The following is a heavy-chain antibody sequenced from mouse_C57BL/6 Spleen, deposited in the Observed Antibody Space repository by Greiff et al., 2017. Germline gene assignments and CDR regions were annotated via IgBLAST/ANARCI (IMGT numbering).Heavy chain of an antibody. CDR3: TRSFPPNYYGSSYHYFDY. Sequence: VKVVESGAELVRPGASVTLSCKASGYTFTDYEMHWVKQTPVHGLEWIGAIDPETGGTAYNQKFKGKAILTADKSSSTAYMELRSLTSEDSAVYYCTRSFPPNYYGSSYHYFDYWGQGTTLTVSS. J-gene: IGHJ2*01. D-gene: IGHD1-1*01. CDR1: GYTFTDYE. V-gene: IGHV1-15*01. CDR2: IDPETGGT.